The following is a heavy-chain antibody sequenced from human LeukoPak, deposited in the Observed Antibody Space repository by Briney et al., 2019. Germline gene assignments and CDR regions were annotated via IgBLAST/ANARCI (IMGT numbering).Heavy chain of an antibody. Sequence: PSETLSLTCTVPGGSISSGSYYWSWIRQPAGKGLEWIGRIYTSGSTNYNPSLKSRVTISVDTSKNQFSLKLSSVNAADTAVYYCASSCSGGSCYSPWFDPWGQGTLVTVSS. CDR1: GGSISSGSYY. J-gene: IGHJ5*02. D-gene: IGHD2-15*01. CDR3: ASSCSGGSCYSPWFDP. CDR2: IYTSGST. V-gene: IGHV4-61*02.